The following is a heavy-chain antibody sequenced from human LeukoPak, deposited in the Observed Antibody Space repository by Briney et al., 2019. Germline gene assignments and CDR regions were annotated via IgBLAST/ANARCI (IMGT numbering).Heavy chain of an antibody. V-gene: IGHV4-61*02. CDR2: IYTSGST. Sequence: SETLSLTCTVSGGSISSGSYYWSWIRQPAGKGLEWIGRIYTSGSTNYNPSLKSRVTISVDTSKNQFSLKLSSVTAADTAVYYCARGLVVRWATGDWFDPWGQGTLVTVSS. J-gene: IGHJ5*02. CDR3: ARGLVVRWATGDWFDP. D-gene: IGHD3-10*01. CDR1: GGSISSGSYY.